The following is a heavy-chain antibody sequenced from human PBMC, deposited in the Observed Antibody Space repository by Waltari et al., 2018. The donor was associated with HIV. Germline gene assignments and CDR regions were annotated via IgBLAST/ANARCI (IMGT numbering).Heavy chain of an antibody. D-gene: IGHD2-2*01. V-gene: IGHV1-3*01. J-gene: IGHJ6*02. CDR3: ARRPAAVDYYYGMDV. Sequence: QVQLVQSGAEVKKPGASVKVSCQASGYTFTSYAMHWVRPAPGQRLEWMGWINAGNGNTKYSQKFQGRVTITRDTSASTAYMELSSLRFEDTAVYYCARRPAAVDYYYGMDVWGQGTTVTVSS. CDR2: INAGNGNT. CDR1: GYTFTSYA.